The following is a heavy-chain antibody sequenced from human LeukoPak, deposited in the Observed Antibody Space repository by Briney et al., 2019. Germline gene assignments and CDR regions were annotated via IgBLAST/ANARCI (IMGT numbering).Heavy chain of an antibody. CDR3: XXXXPXXXXXXY. CDR1: GFTFSSCS. CDR2: ISSSSSYI. Sequence: GGSLRLSCAASGFTFSSCSMNWVRQAPGKGLEWVSSISSSSSYIYYADSVKGRFTISRDNAKNSLYLQMNSLRAEDTAVYYXXXXXPXXXXXXYXGQGTLVTVSX. J-gene: IGHJ4*02. V-gene: IGHV3-21*01.